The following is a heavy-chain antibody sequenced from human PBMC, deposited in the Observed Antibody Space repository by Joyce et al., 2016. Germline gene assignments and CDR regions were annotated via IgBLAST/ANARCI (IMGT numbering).Heavy chain of an antibody. CDR3: AKSHAAGWFFDS. J-gene: IGHJ4*02. D-gene: IGHD6-19*01. CDR1: GFTFSIYG. Sequence: QVQLVESGGGVVQPGRSQRLSCAVSGFTFSIYGMHWVRQGPGKGLEWLAVISYDGSNKYYADSVKGRFTISRDNSKNTLFLEMNSLRGEDTAVYYCAKSHAAGWFFDSWGQGTLVTVSS. CDR2: ISYDGSNK. V-gene: IGHV3-30*18.